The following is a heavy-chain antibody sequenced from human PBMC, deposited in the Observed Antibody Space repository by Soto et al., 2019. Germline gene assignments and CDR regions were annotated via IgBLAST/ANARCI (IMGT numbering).Heavy chain of an antibody. CDR1: GFMFSGYA. CDR3: VKDLAASGWFDP. Sequence: EVQLLESGGGLAQPGESLTLSCAASGFMFSGYAMSWVRQAPGKGLEWVSAVSNSGTSTSYADSVKGRFTISRDNSKNTRYLQMSSLGAEDTAIYYCVKDLAASGWFDPWGQGTLVIVSS. J-gene: IGHJ5*02. CDR2: VSNSGTST. V-gene: IGHV3-23*01. D-gene: IGHD2-15*01.